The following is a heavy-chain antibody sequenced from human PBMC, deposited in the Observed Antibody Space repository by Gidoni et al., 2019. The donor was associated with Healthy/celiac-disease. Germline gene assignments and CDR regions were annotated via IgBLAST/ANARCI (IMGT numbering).Heavy chain of an antibody. Sequence: QAQLVQSGPEVKKPGASVKASVKAAGNPVTGYYMHWVRQAPGQGLEWMGWINPNSGGTKYAQKFQGRVTMTRDTSISTAYMELSRLRTDDTAVYYCARELFSSGYPPDYWGQGTLVTVSS. J-gene: IGHJ4*02. CDR3: ARELFSSGYPPDY. CDR1: GNPVTGYY. D-gene: IGHD3-22*01. V-gene: IGHV1-2*02. CDR2: INPNSGGT.